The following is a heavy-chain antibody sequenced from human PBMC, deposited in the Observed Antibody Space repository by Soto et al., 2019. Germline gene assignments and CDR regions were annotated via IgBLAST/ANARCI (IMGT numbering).Heavy chain of an antibody. CDR2: IYYSGST. D-gene: IGHD3-3*01. CDR1: GGSISSGGYY. CDR3: ARWWSGSRQGFDP. V-gene: IGHV4-31*03. J-gene: IGHJ5*02. Sequence: SETLSLTCTVSGGSISSGGYYWSWIRQHPGKGLEWIGYIYYSGSTYYNPSLKSRVTISVDTSKNQFPLKLSSVTAADTAVYYCARWWSGSRQGFDPWGQGTLVTVSS.